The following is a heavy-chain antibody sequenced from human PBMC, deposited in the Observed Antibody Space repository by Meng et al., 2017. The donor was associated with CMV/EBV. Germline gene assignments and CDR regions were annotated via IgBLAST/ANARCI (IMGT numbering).Heavy chain of an antibody. D-gene: IGHD3-22*01. CDR3: ARESRDYYDSSGYRFDDY. CDR1: GFTVSSNY. CDR2: IYSGGST. V-gene: IGHV3-66*02. J-gene: IGHJ4*02. Sequence: GESLKISCAASGFTVSSNYMSWVRQAPGKGLEWVSVIYSGGSTYYADSVKGRFTISRDHSKNTLYLQMNSLRAEDTAVYYCARESRDYYDSSGYRFDDYWGQGTLVTVSS.